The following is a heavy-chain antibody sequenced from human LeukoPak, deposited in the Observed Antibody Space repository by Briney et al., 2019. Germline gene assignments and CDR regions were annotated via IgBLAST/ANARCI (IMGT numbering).Heavy chain of an antibody. CDR1: GYTFTSYD. J-gene: IGHJ4*02. Sequence: ASVKVSRKASGYTFTSYDINWVRQATGQGLEWTGWMIPNSGNTGYAQKFQGRVTMTRNTSISTAYMELSSLRSEDTAVYYCARGPYYYDSSGYYPDYWGQGTLVTVSS. D-gene: IGHD3-22*01. CDR2: MIPNSGNT. V-gene: IGHV1-8*01. CDR3: ARGPYYYDSSGYYPDY.